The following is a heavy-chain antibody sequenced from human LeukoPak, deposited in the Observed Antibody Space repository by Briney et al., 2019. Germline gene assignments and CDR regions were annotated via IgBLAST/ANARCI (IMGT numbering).Heavy chain of an antibody. D-gene: IGHD2-2*01. CDR1: GGTFSSYA. CDR3: ARAGGSIVVVPAAGSWFDP. V-gene: IGHV1-69*13. CDR2: IIPIFGTA. Sequence: ASVKVSCKASGGTFSSYAISWVRQAPGQRLEWMGAIIPIFGTANYAQKFQGRVTITADESTSTAYMELSSLRSEDTAVYYCARAGGSIVVVPAAGSWFDPWGQGTLVTVSS. J-gene: IGHJ5*02.